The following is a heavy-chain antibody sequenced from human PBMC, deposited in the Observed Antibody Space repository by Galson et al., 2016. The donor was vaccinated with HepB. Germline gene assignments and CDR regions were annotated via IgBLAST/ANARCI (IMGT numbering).Heavy chain of an antibody. V-gene: IGHV3-21*01. J-gene: IGHJ1*01. D-gene: IGHD4-23*01. CDR2: ISSGSHYI. Sequence: SLRLSCAASGFTFRDYSLNWVRQTPGKGLEWVSSISSGSHYIHYADSVKGRFTLSRGDAKNSLHLQMNSLRAEDTAVYYCARDMTSVEMGSFQHWGQGTLVTVSS. CDR3: ARDMTSVEMGSFQH. CDR1: GFTFRDYS.